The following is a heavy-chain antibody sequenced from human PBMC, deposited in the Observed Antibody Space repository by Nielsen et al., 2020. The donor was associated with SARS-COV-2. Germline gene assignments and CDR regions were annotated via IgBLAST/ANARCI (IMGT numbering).Heavy chain of an antibody. D-gene: IGHD3-10*01. Sequence: SETLSLTCSVSGASIRRGDYYWSWIRQPPGAGLEWIASYCSGTTYYDPSLKSRLTLSVDTSRNQLSLRLSSVTAADSAVYFCAARDYYGSTAVAFWGQGTLVTVSS. V-gene: IGHV4-30-4*01. CDR3: AARDYYGSTAVAF. J-gene: IGHJ4*02. CDR1: GASIRRGDYY. CDR2: YCSGTT.